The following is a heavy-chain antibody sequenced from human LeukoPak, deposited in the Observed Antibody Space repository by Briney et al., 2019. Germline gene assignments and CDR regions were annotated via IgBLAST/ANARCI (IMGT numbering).Heavy chain of an antibody. Sequence: PGGSLRLSCAASGFTFDDYTMHWVRQAPGKGLEWVSLISWDGGSTYYADSVKGRFTISRDNSKNSLYLQMNSLRTEDTALYYCAKAALWFGELSYPNWNWFDPWGQGTLVTVSS. J-gene: IGHJ5*02. D-gene: IGHD3-10*01. CDR2: ISWDGGST. V-gene: IGHV3-43*01. CDR3: AKAALWFGELSYPNWNWFDP. CDR1: GFTFDDYT.